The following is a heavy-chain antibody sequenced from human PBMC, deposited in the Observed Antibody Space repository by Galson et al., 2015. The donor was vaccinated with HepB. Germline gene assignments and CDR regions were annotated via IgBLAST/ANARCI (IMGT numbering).Heavy chain of an antibody. CDR2: ISSRSSYI. CDR3: ARDLRVVVVAATLGAFDI. J-gene: IGHJ3*02. Sequence: SLRLSCAASGFTFSSYSMNWVRQAPGKGLEWVSSISSRSSYIYYADSVKGRFTISRDNAKNSLYLQMNSLRAEDTAVYYCARDLRVVVVAATLGAFDIWGQGTMVTVSS. V-gene: IGHV3-21*01. D-gene: IGHD2-15*01. CDR1: GFTFSSYS.